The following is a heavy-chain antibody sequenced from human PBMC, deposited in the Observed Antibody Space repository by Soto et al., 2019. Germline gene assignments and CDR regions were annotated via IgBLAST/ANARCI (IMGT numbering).Heavy chain of an antibody. CDR3: ARLRVEYTSLHFDY. J-gene: IGHJ4*02. V-gene: IGHV4-39*01. Sequence: SETLSLTCTVSGGSISSSSYYWGWIRQPPGKGLEWIGSIYYSGSTYYNPSLKSRVTISVDTSKNQFSLKLSSVTAADTAVYYCARLRVEYTSLHFDYWGQGTLGTVSA. CDR1: GGSISSSSYY. CDR2: IYYSGST. D-gene: IGHD2-8*02.